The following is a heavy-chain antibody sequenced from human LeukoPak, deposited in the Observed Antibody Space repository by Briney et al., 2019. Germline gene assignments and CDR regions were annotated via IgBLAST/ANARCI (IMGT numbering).Heavy chain of an antibody. CDR1: GGSISSSSYY. J-gene: IGHJ5*02. V-gene: IGHV4-39*07. CDR2: IYYSGST. CDR3: ARGRVVSCSGGSCYLFDP. Sequence: SETLSLTCTVSGGSISSSSYYWGWIRQPPGKGLEWIGSIYYSGSTYYNPSLKSRVTISVDTSKNQFSLKLSSVTAADTAVYYCARGRVVSCSGGSCYLFDPWGQGTLVTVSS. D-gene: IGHD2-15*01.